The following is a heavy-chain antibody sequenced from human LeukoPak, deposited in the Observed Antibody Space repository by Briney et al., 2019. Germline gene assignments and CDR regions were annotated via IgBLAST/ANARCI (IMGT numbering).Heavy chain of an antibody. D-gene: IGHD1-26*01. V-gene: IGHV4-34*01. Sequence: PSETLSLTCAVYGGSFSGYYWSWIRQPPGKGLEWIGEINHSGSTNYNPSLKSRVTISVDTSKNQFSLKLSSVTAADTAVYYCARKQGSVGATRWFDPWGQGTLVTVSS. CDR1: GGSFSGYY. J-gene: IGHJ5*02. CDR2: INHSGST. CDR3: ARKQGSVGATRWFDP.